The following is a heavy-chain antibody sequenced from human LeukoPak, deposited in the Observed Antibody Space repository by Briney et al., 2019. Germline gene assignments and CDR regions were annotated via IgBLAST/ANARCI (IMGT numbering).Heavy chain of an antibody. J-gene: IGHJ4*02. V-gene: IGHV1-69*04. CDR2: IIPILGIA. Sequence: SVKVSCKASGGTFSSYAISWVRQAPGQGLEWMGRIIPILGIANYAQKFRGRVTITADKSTSTAYMELSSLRSEDTAVYYCARSGSYIPYFDYWGQGTLVTVSS. CDR1: GGTFSSYA. CDR3: ARSGSYIPYFDY. D-gene: IGHD3-10*01.